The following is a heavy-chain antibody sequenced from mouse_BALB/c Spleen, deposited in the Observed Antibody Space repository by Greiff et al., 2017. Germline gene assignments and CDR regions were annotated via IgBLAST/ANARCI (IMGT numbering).Heavy chain of an antibody. CDR1: GFTFSIYT. J-gene: IGHJ3*01. Sequence: EVKLVESGGGLVQPGGSLKLSCAASGFTFSIYTMSWVRQTPEKRLEWVAYISNGGGSTYYPDTVKGRFTISRDNAKNTLYLQMSSLKSEDTAMYYCARYYDGFAYWGQGTLVTVSA. D-gene: IGHD2-4*01. V-gene: IGHV5-12-2*01. CDR3: ARYYDGFAY. CDR2: ISNGGGST.